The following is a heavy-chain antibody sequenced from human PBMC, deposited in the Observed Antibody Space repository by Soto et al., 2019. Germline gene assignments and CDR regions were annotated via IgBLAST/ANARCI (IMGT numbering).Heavy chain of an antibody. CDR2: ISYDGSNK. V-gene: IGHV3-30*18. CDR1: GFSFSSYG. J-gene: IGHJ6*02. D-gene: IGHD3-10*01. Sequence: PGGSLGLSCAASGFSFSSYGMHWVRQAPGRGLEWVAVISYDGSNKYYADSVKGRFTISRDNSKNTLYLQMNSLRAEDTAVYYCAKDRYGSGRYYYYGMDVWGQGTTVTVSS. CDR3: AKDRYGSGRYYYYGMDV.